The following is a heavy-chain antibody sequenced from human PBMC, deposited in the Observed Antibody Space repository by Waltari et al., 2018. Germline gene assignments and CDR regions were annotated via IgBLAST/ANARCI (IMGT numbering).Heavy chain of an antibody. CDR1: GYTFTSYD. CDR3: ARFNYGSGSYYRYYYYYMDV. V-gene: IGHV1-8*01. Sequence: QVQLVQSGAEVKKPGASVKVSCKASGYTFTSYDINWVRPATGQGLEWMGWMNPNRGNTGYAQKFQGRVTMTRNTSISTAYMELSSLRSEDTAVYYCARFNYGSGSYYRYYYYYMDVWGKGTTVTVSS. CDR2: MNPNRGNT. J-gene: IGHJ6*03. D-gene: IGHD3-10*01.